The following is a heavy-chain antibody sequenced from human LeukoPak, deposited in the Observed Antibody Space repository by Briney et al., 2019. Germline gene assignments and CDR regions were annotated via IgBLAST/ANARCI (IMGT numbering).Heavy chain of an antibody. CDR3: AKGSRTTYYYDSSGSHPRGYFDY. V-gene: IGHV3-53*05. CDR1: GFTVSSNY. D-gene: IGHD3-22*01. CDR2: IYSGGAT. Sequence: PGGSLRLSCAASGFTVSSNYMSWVRQAPGKGLEWVSVIYSGGATYYTDSVKGRFTISRDNSKNTLYLQMNSLRAEDTALYYCAKGSRTTYYYDSSGSHPRGYFDYWGQGTLVTVSS. J-gene: IGHJ4*02.